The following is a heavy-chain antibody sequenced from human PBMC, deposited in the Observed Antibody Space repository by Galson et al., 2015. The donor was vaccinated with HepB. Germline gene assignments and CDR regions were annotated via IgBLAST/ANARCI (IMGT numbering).Heavy chain of an antibody. CDR2: IDPIDSYT. V-gene: IGHV5-10-1*01. D-gene: IGHD3-22*01. Sequence: QSGAEVKKPGESLTISCKGSGYNFTSYWISWVRQMPGKGLEWMGRIDPIDSYTNYSPSFQGHVTTSIEKSISTAYLQWSSLKASDSAMYYCARLQVYYNSNSGYSGDAFDIWGQGTMVTVSS. CDR1: GYNFTSYW. CDR3: ARLQVYYNSNSGYSGDAFDI. J-gene: IGHJ3*02.